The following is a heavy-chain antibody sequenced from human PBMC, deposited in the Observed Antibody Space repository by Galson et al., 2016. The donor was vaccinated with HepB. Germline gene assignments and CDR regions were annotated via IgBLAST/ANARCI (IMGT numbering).Heavy chain of an antibody. D-gene: IGHD1-14*01. CDR1: GFTFSSYW. CDR2: INVDGTTR. J-gene: IGHJ5*02. CDR3: VRDRDRHYLHSWYDP. Sequence: SLRLSCAASGFTFSSYWMHWVRQLPGKGLEWVARINVDGTTRTYADSVQGRFTISRDNSKDTLYLQMNSLRAEDTAVYYCVRDRDRHYLHSWYDPWGQGTLVTVSS. V-gene: IGHV3-74*01.